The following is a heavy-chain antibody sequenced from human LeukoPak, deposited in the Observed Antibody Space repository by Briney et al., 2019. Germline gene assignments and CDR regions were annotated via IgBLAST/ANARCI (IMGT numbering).Heavy chain of an antibody. Sequence: SETLSLTCTVSGGSISRYYWSWIRQAPGTGLEWIGNIFYSGSTNYNPSLESRVSMSVDTSKNQFSLNLSSVTAADTAVYYCARLLAGEYDPFDIWGQGTMVTVSS. CDR1: GGSISRYY. CDR3: ARLLAGEYDPFDI. V-gene: IGHV4-59*08. J-gene: IGHJ3*02. D-gene: IGHD3-10*01. CDR2: IFYSGST.